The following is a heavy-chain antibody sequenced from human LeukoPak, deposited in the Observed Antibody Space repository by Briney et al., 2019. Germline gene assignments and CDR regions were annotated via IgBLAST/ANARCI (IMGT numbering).Heavy chain of an antibody. CDR1: GFTFSSYA. CDR3: AKDPPRSCYKWGEADY. CDR2: ISGSGGST. V-gene: IGHV3-23*01. Sequence: GGSLRLSCAASGFTFSSYAMSWVRQAPGKGLEWVSAISGSGGSTYYADSVKGRFTISIDNSKNTLYLQMNSLRAGDTAVYYCAKDPPRSCYKWGEADYWGQGALVTVSS. J-gene: IGHJ4*02. D-gene: IGHD2-15*01.